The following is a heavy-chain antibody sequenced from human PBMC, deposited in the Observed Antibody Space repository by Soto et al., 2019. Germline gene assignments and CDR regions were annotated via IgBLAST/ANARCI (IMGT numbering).Heavy chain of an antibody. CDR1: GFTFSSYA. CDR2: ISGSGGST. Sequence: GVSLRLSCAASGFTFSSYAMSWVRKAPGKGLEWVSAISGSGGSTYYADSVKGRFTISRDNSKNTLYLQMNSLRAEDTAVYYCAKDLDTAMVYYFDYWGQGTLVTVSS. J-gene: IGHJ4*02. D-gene: IGHD5-18*01. CDR3: AKDLDTAMVYYFDY. V-gene: IGHV3-23*01.